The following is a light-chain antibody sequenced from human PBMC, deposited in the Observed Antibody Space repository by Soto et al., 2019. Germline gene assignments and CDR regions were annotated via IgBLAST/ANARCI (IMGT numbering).Light chain of an antibody. J-gene: IGLJ2*01. V-gene: IGLV1-40*01. CDR3: QSYDSSLSGYVA. CDR1: SSNIVAGYD. CDR2: SNN. Sequence: QSALTQPPSVSGAPGQRVTISCTGSSSNIVAGYDVHWYQQLPGTAPKLLIFSNNNRPSGVPDRFSGSKSGTSASLAITGLQAEDEADYYCQSYDSSLSGYVAFGGGTKLTVL.